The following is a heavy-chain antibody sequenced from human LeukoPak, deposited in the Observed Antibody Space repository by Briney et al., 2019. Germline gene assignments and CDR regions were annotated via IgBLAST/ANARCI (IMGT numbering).Heavy chain of an antibody. Sequence: GASVKVSCKVSGYTLTELAVHWVRQAPGKGLEWMGGFDLEDGETLFAQKFQGRVTMTGDTSTDTAYMELSSLRSEDTAVYYCATVVTIEAYFDYWGQGTLVTVSS. D-gene: IGHD5-24*01. CDR2: FDLEDGET. CDR1: GYTLTELA. J-gene: IGHJ4*02. CDR3: ATVVTIEAYFDY. V-gene: IGHV1-24*01.